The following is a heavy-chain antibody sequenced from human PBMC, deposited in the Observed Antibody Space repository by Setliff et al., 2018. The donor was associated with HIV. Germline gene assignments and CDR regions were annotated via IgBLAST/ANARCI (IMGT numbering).Heavy chain of an antibody. D-gene: IGHD2-21*02. V-gene: IGHV1-3*01. J-gene: IGHJ6*02. CDR2: INAGNGNT. CDR3: ASIDCGGDCYSYNYYAMDV. CDR1: RYTFTKYF. Sequence: ASVKVSCKASRYTFTKYFTQWVRQAPGQRLEWMGWINAGNGNTKYSQKLQGRVTITRDTSASKAYMELSSLRSEDTAVYYCASIDCGGDCYSYNYYAMDVWGQGTTVTVSS.